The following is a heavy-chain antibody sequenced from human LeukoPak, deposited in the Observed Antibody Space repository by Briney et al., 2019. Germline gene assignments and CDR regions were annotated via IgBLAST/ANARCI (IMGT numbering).Heavy chain of an antibody. CDR3: ARGSFYYMDV. CDR2: IYNSGST. J-gene: IGHJ6*03. CDR1: GGSISSYF. Sequence: SETLSLTCTVSGGSISSYFCSWIRQPPGKGLEWIGYIYNSGSTKYNPSLKSRVIISVDTSKNQFSLKLSSVTAADTAVYYCARGSFYYMDVWGKGTTVTVSS. V-gene: IGHV4-59*01.